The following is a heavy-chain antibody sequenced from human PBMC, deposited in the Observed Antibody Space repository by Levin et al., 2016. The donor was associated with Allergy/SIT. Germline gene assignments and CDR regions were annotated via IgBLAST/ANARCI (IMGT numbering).Heavy chain of an antibody. Sequence: GESLKISCAASGFNVSNNYMTWVRQAPGKGLEWVSVIFRAGDTYYADSVKGRFTISRDNSKNTLHLQLNNLRAEDTAVYYCASDVDRGYSYGLAYWGQGTLVTVSS. CDR2: IFRAGDT. J-gene: IGHJ1*01. V-gene: IGHV3-66*01. CDR3: ASDVDRGYSYGLAY. CDR1: GFNVSNNY. D-gene: IGHD5-18*01.